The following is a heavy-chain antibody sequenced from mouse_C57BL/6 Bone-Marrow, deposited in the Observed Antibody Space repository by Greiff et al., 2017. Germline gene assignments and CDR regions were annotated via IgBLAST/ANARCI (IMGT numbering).Heavy chain of an antibody. Sequence: EVKLEESGAELVKPGASVKLSCTASGFNIKDYYMHWVKQRTEQGLEWIRRIDPEDGETKYAPKFQGKATITADTSSNTAYLQLSSLTSEDTAVYYCCGLNGFPPFAYWGQATLVTVSA. CDR2: IDPEDGET. D-gene: IGHD1-3*01. CDR3: CGLNGFPPFAY. CDR1: GFNIKDYY. J-gene: IGHJ3*01. V-gene: IGHV14-2*01.